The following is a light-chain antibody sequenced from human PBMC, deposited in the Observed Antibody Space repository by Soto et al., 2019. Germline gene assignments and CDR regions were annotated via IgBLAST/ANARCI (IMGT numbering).Light chain of an antibody. J-gene: IGKJ4*01. CDR2: GAS. Sequence: EIVMTQSPATLSVSPGERATLSCRASQSVTTNLAWYQHKPGQTPRLLIYGASTRATGIPARFSGSGSGTEFTLTISRLQSEDFAIYYCQKYNNLPPLTFGVGTKVDIK. CDR1: QSVTTN. V-gene: IGKV3-15*01. CDR3: QKYNNLPPLT.